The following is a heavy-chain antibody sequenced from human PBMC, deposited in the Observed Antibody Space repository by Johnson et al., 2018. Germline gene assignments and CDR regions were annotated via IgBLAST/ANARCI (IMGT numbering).Heavy chain of an antibody. Sequence: QVQLQESGPGLVKPSQTLSLTCAISGDSVSSNSATWNWIRQSPSRGLEWLGRTYYRSKWYYDYAVSVRRRITINPDTSKNQVSLQLNYVTPEDTAVYYCARGPYXXXXXXXXMDVXGXXXTXTVSS. CDR1: GDSVSSNSAT. CDR3: ARGPYXXXXXXXXMDV. CDR2: TYYRSKWYY. V-gene: IGHV6-1*01. J-gene: IGHJ6*03.